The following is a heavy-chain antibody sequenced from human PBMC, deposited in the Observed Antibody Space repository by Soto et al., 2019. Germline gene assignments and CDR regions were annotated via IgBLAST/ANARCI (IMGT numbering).Heavy chain of an antibody. CDR1: GFTFSDHY. V-gene: IGHV3-11*05. CDR3: ARLRLTGYFDY. Sequence: QVQLVESGGGLVKPGGSLRLSCVASGFTFSDHYMTWIRQAPGKGLEWLSYISTSSSYTNYADSVTGRFTISRDNAMNSLYRQMKSLRAEDTAVYYCARLRLTGYFDYWGQGTLVTVSS. J-gene: IGHJ4*02. CDR2: ISTSSSYT.